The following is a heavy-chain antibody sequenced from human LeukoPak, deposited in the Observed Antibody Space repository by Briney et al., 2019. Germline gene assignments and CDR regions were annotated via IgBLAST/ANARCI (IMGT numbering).Heavy chain of an antibody. D-gene: IGHD5-24*01. J-gene: IGHJ4*02. Sequence: GGSLRLSCAASGFSFTPYTMNWVRQAPGQGLEWVSIISSNSNYIYYADSVKGRFTISRDNAKNSLYLQMNSLRAEDTAVYSCARDGVRDGLYFDRWGQGTLVTVSS. CDR1: GFSFTPYT. V-gene: IGHV3-21*01. CDR3: ARDGVRDGLYFDR. CDR2: ISSNSNYI.